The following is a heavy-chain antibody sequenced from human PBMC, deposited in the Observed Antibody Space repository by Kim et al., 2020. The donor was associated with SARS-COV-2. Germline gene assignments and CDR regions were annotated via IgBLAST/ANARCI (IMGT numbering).Heavy chain of an antibody. Sequence: SQRLYVDSVKGRFTISRDNARNSLYLQMNSRRAEDTAVYYCARTIGAAEAFWGQGNLVTVSS. J-gene: IGHJ4*02. CDR2: SQR. CDR3: ARTIGAAEAF. V-gene: IGHV3-7*03. D-gene: IGHD6-13*01.